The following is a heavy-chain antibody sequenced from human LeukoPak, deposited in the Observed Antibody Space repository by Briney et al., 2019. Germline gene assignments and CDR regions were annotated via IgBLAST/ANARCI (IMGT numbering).Heavy chain of an antibody. CDR1: GGTFSSYA. CDR2: IIPIFGTA. D-gene: IGHD2-8*01. Sequence: SVKVSCKASGGTFSSYAISWERQAPGQGLEWMGGIIPIFGTANYAQKFQGRVTITADKSTSTAYMELSSLRSEDTAVYYCARTILYRNWFDPWGQGTLVTVSS. J-gene: IGHJ5*02. CDR3: ARTILYRNWFDP. V-gene: IGHV1-69*06.